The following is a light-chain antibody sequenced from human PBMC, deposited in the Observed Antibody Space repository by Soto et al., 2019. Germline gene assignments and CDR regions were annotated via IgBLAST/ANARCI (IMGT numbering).Light chain of an antibody. J-gene: IGKJ1*01. CDR2: GIS. CDR3: QQYTDWPLT. V-gene: IGKV3-20*01. Sequence: DILLTQSPGTLSLSPGDRATLSCRASQSVNSSYLAWYQQKPGQAPRLLIYGISSRATGVPDRFSGSGSGTDFTLTISRLEPEDFAVYYCQQYTDWPLTFGQGTKVDIK. CDR1: QSVNSSY.